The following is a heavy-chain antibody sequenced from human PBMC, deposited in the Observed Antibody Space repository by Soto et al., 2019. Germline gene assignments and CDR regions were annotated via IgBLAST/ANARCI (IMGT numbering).Heavy chain of an antibody. CDR2: INPKSGGK. CDR3: ARSFYYDSSGLCDY. D-gene: IGHD3-22*01. Sequence: ASVKVSCKASGYTFTGYYMHWVRQAPGQGLEWMGWINPKSGGKNYAQKFQGRVTMTRDTSISTAYMELSRLRSDDTAVYYCARSFYYDSSGLCDYWGQGTLVTVSS. CDR1: GYTFTGYY. J-gene: IGHJ4*02. V-gene: IGHV1-2*02.